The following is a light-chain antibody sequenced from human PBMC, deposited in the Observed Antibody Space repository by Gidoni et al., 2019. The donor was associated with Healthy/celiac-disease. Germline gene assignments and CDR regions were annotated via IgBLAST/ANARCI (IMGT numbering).Light chain of an antibody. Sequence: IVLTQSPGTLSLSPGERAPLSCRASQSVSSSYLAWYQQKPGQAPRLLIYGASSRATGIPDRFSGSGSGTDFTLTISRLEPEDVAVYYCQQYGSSPYTFGQGTKLEIK. J-gene: IGKJ2*01. V-gene: IGKV3-20*01. CDR3: QQYGSSPYT. CDR2: GAS. CDR1: QSVSSSY.